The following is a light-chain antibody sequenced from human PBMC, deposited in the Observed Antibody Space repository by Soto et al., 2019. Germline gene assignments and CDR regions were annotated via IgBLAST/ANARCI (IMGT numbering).Light chain of an antibody. CDR3: QRYNNWPLT. V-gene: IGKV3-15*01. CDR1: QGIGDT. CDR2: DTS. Sequence: EIVMTQSPDTLSVPPGERATLSCRASQGIGDTLAWYQHKPGQTPRLLIYDTSTRATGVPARFSGSRSGTEFTLTINSLQSEDFAVYYCQRYNNWPLTFGGGTKVDIK. J-gene: IGKJ4*01.